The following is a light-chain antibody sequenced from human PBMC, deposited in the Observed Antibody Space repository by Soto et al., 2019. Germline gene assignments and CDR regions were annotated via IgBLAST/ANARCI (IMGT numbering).Light chain of an antibody. CDR2: GAS. CDR1: QSVSSNS. J-gene: IGKJ1*01. CDR3: QQCDTSRTWT. V-gene: IGKV3-20*01. Sequence: EIVLTQSPGTLSLSPGERATLSCRASQSVSSNSLAWYQQKPGQAPRLLIYGASSRASGIPDRFSGSGSGTDFTLTISRLXPEDFAVYYCQQCDTSRTWTSGQGTKVDTK.